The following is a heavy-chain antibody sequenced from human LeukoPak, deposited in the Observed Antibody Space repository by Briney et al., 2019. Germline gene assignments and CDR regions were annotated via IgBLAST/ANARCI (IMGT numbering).Heavy chain of an antibody. CDR3: AKARPQPFIAVAGFDY. D-gene: IGHD6-19*01. CDR1: GFTFSSYA. CDR2: ISGSGGST. Sequence: GGSLRLSCAGSGFTFSSYAMSWVRQAPGKGLEWVSAISGSGGSTYYADSVKGRFTISRDNSKNTLYLQMNSLRAEDTAVYYCAKARPQPFIAVAGFDYWGQGTLVTVSS. V-gene: IGHV3-23*01. J-gene: IGHJ4*02.